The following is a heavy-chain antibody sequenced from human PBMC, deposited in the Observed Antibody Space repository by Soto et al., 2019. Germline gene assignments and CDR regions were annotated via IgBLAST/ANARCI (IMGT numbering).Heavy chain of an antibody. CDR3: ARGDSYYDFWSGYPTPTPLDV. D-gene: IGHD3-3*01. J-gene: IGHJ6*02. CDR1: GFTFSSYD. Sequence: PGGSLRLSCAASGFTFSSYDMHWVRQATGKGLEWVSAIGTAGDTYYPGSVKGRFTISRENAKNSLYLQMNSLRAEDTAVYYCARGDSYYDFWSGYPTPTPLDVWGQGNTVTVSS. V-gene: IGHV3-13*01. CDR2: IGTAGDT.